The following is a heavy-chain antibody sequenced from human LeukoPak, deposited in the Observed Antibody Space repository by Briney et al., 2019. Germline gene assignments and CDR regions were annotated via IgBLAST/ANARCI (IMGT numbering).Heavy chain of an antibody. CDR3: AREGFGDPHYYMDV. D-gene: IGHD3-10*01. J-gene: IGHJ6*03. V-gene: IGHV3-48*04. CDR2: ISSSGSTI. Sequence: LTGGSLRLSCAASGFTFSSFAANWVRQAPGKGLEWVSYISSSGSTIYYADSVKGRFTISRDNAKNSLYLQMNSLRAEDTAVYYCAREGFGDPHYYMDVWGKGTTVTVSS. CDR1: GFTFSSFA.